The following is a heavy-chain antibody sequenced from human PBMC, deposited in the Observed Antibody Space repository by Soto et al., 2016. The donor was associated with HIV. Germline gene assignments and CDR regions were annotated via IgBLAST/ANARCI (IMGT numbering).Heavy chain of an antibody. CDR3: SRDTFGPDDY. J-gene: IGHJ4*02. CDR1: GFSSSNYW. D-gene: IGHD3-16*01. Sequence: EVQLVESGGGLVQPGGSLRLSCAASGFSSSNYWMHWVRQAPGKGRVWVSRINKDGSTTTYADSVRGRFTISRDYAKNTLYLQMNTLRVEDTAVYYCSRDTFGPDDYWGQGTLVTVSS. V-gene: IGHV3-74*01. CDR2: INKDGSTT.